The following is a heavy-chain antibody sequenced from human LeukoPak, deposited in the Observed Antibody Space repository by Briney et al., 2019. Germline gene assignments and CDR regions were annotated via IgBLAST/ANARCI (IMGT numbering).Heavy chain of an antibody. CDR2: ISGSGGST. CDR3: AKGGLDIVVVPAARGAFDI. D-gene: IGHD2-2*03. V-gene: IGHV3-23*01. CDR1: GFTFSSYA. J-gene: IGHJ3*02. Sequence: GGSLRLSCAASGFTFSSYAMSWVRQAPGKGLEWVSAISGSGGSTYYADSVKGWFTISRDNSKNTLYLQMNSLRAEDTAVYYCAKGGLDIVVVPAARGAFDIWGQGTMVTVSS.